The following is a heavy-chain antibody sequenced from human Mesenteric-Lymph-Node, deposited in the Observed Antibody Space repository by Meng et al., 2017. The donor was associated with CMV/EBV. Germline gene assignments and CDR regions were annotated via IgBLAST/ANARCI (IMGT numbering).Heavy chain of an antibody. D-gene: IGHD6-13*01. CDR3: ARSIAAAGRDIDY. Sequence: CTASGYTFTGYYMHSVRQAPGQGLEWMGRINPNSGGTNYAQKFQGRVTMTRDTSISTAYMELSRLRSDDTAVYYCARSIAAAGRDIDYWGQGTLVTVSS. CDR1: GYTFTGYY. CDR2: INPNSGGT. J-gene: IGHJ4*02. V-gene: IGHV1-2*06.